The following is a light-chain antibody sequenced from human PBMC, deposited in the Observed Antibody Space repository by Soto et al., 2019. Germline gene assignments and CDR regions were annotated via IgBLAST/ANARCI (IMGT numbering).Light chain of an antibody. CDR1: QSIIGT. J-gene: IGKJ1*01. CDR3: QQYETYYRT. Sequence: DIQMTQSPSTLSASVGDRVTITCRASQSIIGTLAWYQQRPGKAPKLLIFDASNSERGVPSRFSGSGSGTEFSLTISSLQPDDFATYYCQQYETYYRTFGQGTKV. V-gene: IGKV1-5*01. CDR2: DAS.